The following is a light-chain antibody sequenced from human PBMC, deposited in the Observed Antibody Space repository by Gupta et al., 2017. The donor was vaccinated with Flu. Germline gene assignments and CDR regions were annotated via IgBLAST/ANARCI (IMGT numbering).Light chain of an antibody. Sequence: VTISCTGSSSNIGAGYDVHWYQQLPGTAPKLLIYGTTNRPSGVPGRFSGSKSGTSASLAITGLQAEDEADYYCHSYDKSLSGPQFGGGTKLTV. CDR3: HSYDKSLSGPQ. V-gene: IGLV1-40*01. CDR1: SSNIGAGYD. J-gene: IGLJ3*02. CDR2: GTT.